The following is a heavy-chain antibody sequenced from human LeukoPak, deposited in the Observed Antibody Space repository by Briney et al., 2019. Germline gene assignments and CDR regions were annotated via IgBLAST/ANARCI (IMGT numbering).Heavy chain of an antibody. CDR2: INHIGTT. CDR1: GKSFSIYY. D-gene: IGHD4-23*01. V-gene: IGHV4-34*01. CDR3: PLYDFSDNVPRDF. J-gene: IGHJ4*02. Sequence: SETLSLTCGVYGKSFSIYYWNWIRQSPEKGLEWIGEINHIGTTKYNPSLKSRITMSVDTSKKQFALKLRSVPAADTAVYYCPLYDFSDNVPRDFWGQGSLVTVSS.